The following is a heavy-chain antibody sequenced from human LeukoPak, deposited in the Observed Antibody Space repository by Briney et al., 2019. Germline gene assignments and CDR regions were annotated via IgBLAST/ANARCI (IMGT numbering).Heavy chain of an antibody. Sequence: ASAKVSCKASGYTFTSYAMHWVRQAPGQRLEWMGWINAGNGNTKYSQKLQGRVTITRDTSASTAYMELSSLRSEDTAVYYCAISPPVGGDCYDYWGQGTLVTVSS. CDR1: GYTFTSYA. V-gene: IGHV1-3*01. D-gene: IGHD2-21*01. J-gene: IGHJ4*02. CDR2: INAGNGNT. CDR3: AISPPVGGDCYDY.